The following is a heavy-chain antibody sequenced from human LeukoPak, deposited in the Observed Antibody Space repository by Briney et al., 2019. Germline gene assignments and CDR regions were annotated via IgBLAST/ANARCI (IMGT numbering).Heavy chain of an antibody. CDR1: GGSISSYY. Sequence: SETLSLTCTVSGGSISSYYWSWIRQPPGKGLEWIGYIYTSGSTNYKPSLKSRVPISVDTSKNQFSLKLSSVTAADTAVYYCARQGANYGGNWFDPWGQGTLVTVSS. CDR3: ARQGANYGGNWFDP. D-gene: IGHD4-23*01. J-gene: IGHJ5*02. V-gene: IGHV4-4*09. CDR2: IYTSGST.